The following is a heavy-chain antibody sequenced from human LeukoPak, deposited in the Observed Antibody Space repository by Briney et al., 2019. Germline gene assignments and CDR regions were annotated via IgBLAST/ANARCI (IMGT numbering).Heavy chain of an antibody. CDR3: AACHRAGSSYLNATDS. CDR2: ISGSGGST. V-gene: IGHV3-23*01. D-gene: IGHD3-10*01. CDR1: GFTFSNYD. J-gene: IGHJ4*02. Sequence: GGSLSLSCSASGFTFSNYDWARGRQAPGKGLEWVSAISGSGGSTYYTDSVKGRFTISRDNFKNTLYLQMNSMRVEDTAVYYCAACHRAGSSYLNATDSWGQGALVTVSS.